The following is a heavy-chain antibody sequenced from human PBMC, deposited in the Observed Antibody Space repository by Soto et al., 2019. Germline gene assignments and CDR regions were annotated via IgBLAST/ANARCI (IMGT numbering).Heavy chain of an antibody. D-gene: IGHD1-1*01. J-gene: IGHJ5*02. CDR1: GASISGFY. CDR2: IYATGTT. Sequence: SETLSLTCTVSGASISGFYWSWIRKSAGKGLEWIGRIYATGTTDYNPSLKSRVMMSVDTSKKQFSPKLRSVTAADTAVYYCVRDGTKTLRDWFDPWGQGISVTVSS. V-gene: IGHV4-4*07. CDR3: VRDGTKTLRDWFDP.